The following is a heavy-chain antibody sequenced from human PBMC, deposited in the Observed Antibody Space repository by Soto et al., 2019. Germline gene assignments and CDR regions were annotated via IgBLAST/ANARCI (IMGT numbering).Heavy chain of an antibody. CDR3: AGTHYDFWSGYYGFDP. Sequence: QVQLVESGGGVVQPGRSLRLSCAASGFTSSSYAMHWVRQAPGKGLEWVAVISYDGSNKYYADSVKGRFTISRDNSKNTLYLQMNSLRAEDTAVYYCAGTHYDFWSGYYGFDPWGQGTLVTVSS. V-gene: IGHV3-30-3*01. D-gene: IGHD3-3*01. J-gene: IGHJ5*02. CDR1: GFTSSSYA. CDR2: ISYDGSNK.